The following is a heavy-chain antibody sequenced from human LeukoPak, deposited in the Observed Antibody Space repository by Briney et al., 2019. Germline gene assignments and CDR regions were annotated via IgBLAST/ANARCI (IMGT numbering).Heavy chain of an antibody. V-gene: IGHV4-34*01. Sequence: KSSETLSLTCAVSGYSISSGYYWSWIRPPPGKGVEWIGEINNSGSTNYNASVKRRVTISVYTSKNHFSLKLSYVTAADTAVYYCARGLTIFGVARRGWFDPWGQGTLVTVSS. D-gene: IGHD3-3*01. CDR1: GYSISSGYY. CDR3: ARGLTIFGVARRGWFDP. J-gene: IGHJ5*02. CDR2: INNSGST.